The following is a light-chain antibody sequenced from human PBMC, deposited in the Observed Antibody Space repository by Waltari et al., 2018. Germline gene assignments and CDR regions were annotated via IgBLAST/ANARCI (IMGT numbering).Light chain of an antibody. Sequence: QSVLTQPPSASGTPGQRVTISCSGSTSNIGANLVYWYQQLPGTAPKLRIYSDNPRPSGVPDLFSDSKSGTSASLAISGLRSEDEADYYCAAWDDRVRGRVFGGGTKLTVL. V-gene: IGLV1-47*02. J-gene: IGLJ3*02. CDR1: TSNIGANL. CDR3: AAWDDRVRGRV. CDR2: SDN.